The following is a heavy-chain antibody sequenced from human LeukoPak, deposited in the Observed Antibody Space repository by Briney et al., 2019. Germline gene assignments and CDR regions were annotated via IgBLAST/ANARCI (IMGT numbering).Heavy chain of an antibody. CDR1: GGSISSGSYY. J-gene: IGHJ4*02. Sequence: SETLSLTCTVSGGSISSGSYYWSWIRQPAGKGLEWIGRIHTSGSTNYNPSLKSRVTISVDTSKNQFSLKLSSVTAADTAVYYCARSEADDYVWGSYRPGGALDYWGQGTLITVSS. CDR2: IHTSGST. V-gene: IGHV4-61*02. CDR3: ARSEADDYVWGSYRPGGALDY. D-gene: IGHD3-16*02.